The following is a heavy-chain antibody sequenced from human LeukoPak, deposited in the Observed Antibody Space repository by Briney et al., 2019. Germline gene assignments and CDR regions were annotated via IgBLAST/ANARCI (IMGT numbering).Heavy chain of an antibody. V-gene: IGHV4-39*07. Sequence: SETLSLTCTVSGGSISSSSYYWGWIRQPPGKGLEWIGSIYYSGSTYYNPSLKSRVTISVDTSKNQFSLKLSSVTAADTAVYYCARGLRGTIYDSSGYRYYYYMDVWGKGTTVTVSS. D-gene: IGHD3-22*01. CDR1: GGSISSSSYY. CDR2: IYYSGST. CDR3: ARGLRGTIYDSSGYRYYYYMDV. J-gene: IGHJ6*03.